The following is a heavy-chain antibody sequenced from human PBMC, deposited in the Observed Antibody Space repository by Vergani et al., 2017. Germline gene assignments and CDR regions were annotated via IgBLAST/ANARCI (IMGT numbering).Heavy chain of an antibody. CDR3: ARDLAYGHEGSCSL. V-gene: IGHV3-30*02. J-gene: IGHJ4*02. CDR1: GFTFNRYG. Sequence: LQLVESGGGLVQPGGSLRLSCAASGFTFNRYGMQWVRQAPGKGLEWVAYVLFDGTNEYYADSVKGLFIVSRDDSNDALYLEMNSLGTDDTAVYYCARDLAYGHEGSCSLWGQGSVVTVSS. CDR2: VLFDGTNE. D-gene: IGHD2-15*01.